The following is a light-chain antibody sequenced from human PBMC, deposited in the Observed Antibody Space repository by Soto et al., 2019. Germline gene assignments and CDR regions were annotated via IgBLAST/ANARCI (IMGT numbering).Light chain of an antibody. V-gene: IGLV1-51*01. Sequence: QSVLTQPPSVSAAPGQKVTISCSGSSSNIGNSYVSWYRQLPGTAPKLLIYETDKRTTGTTERFYGSKSGTSATLGITGLQSGVVADYYGGTWDSSLIAWVFGGGTKLTVL. CDR1: SSNIGNSY. CDR3: GTWDSSLIAWV. CDR2: ETD. J-gene: IGLJ3*02.